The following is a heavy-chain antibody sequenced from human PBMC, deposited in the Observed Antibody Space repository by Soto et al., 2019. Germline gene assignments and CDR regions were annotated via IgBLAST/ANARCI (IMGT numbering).Heavy chain of an antibody. Sequence: EVQLVESGGGLVQPGGSLRLSCGASGFAVTRNYMGWVRQAPGKGLEWVSFIYIDGNTYYADSVRGRFTAYTDNSQDTLHLQMNRLTVDDTAMYYCARHVGDFWYFDLWGRGTLVTVSS. CDR2: IYIDGNT. CDR3: ARHVGDFWYFDL. V-gene: IGHV3-66*04. J-gene: IGHJ2*01. CDR1: GFAVTRNY. D-gene: IGHD1-26*01.